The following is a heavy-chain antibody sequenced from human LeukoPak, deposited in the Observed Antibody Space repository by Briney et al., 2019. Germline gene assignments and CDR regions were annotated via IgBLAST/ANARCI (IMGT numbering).Heavy chain of an antibody. D-gene: IGHD6-13*01. CDR2: IYTAGST. CDR3: AKMAAALLNYYYGMDV. Sequence: PGGSLRLSCAASGFTVSGNYMSWVRQAPGKGLEWVSVIYTAGSTYNADSVKGRFTISRDNSKNTLYLQMNSLRAEDTAVYYCAKMAAALLNYYYGMDVWGQGTTVTVSS. CDR1: GFTVSGNY. V-gene: IGHV3-53*01. J-gene: IGHJ6*02.